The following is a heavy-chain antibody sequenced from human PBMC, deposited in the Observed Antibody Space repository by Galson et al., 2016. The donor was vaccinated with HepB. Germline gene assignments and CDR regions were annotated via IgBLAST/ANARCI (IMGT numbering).Heavy chain of an antibody. J-gene: IGHJ6*04. V-gene: IGHV4-30-4*01. D-gene: IGHD2-15*01. CDR1: GGSISSGDYY. Sequence: TLSLTCTVSGGSISSGDYYWSWIRQPPGKGLEWIGYIYYSGSTYYNPSLKSRVTIPVDTSKNQFSLKLSSVTAADTAVYYCARGGKYCSGGNCYYYFYYGMDVWGKGTTVTVSS. CDR3: ARGGKYCSGGNCYYYFYYGMDV. CDR2: IYYSGST.